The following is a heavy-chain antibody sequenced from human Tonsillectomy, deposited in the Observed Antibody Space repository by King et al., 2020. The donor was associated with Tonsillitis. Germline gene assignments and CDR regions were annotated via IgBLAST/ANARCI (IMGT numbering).Heavy chain of an antibody. CDR1: GYSISSGYY. Sequence: VQLQESGPGLVKPSETLSLTCAVSGYSISSGYYWGWIRQPPGKGLEWIGSIYHSGSTYYNPSLKSRVTISVDTSKNQFSLKLSSVTAADTAVYYCAGSDGMDVWGQGTTVTVSS. CDR2: IYHSGST. V-gene: IGHV4-38-2*01. CDR3: AGSDGMDV. J-gene: IGHJ6*02.